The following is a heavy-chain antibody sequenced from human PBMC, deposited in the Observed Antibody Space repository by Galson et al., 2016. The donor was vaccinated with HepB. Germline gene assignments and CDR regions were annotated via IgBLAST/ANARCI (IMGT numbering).Heavy chain of an antibody. J-gene: IGHJ4*02. CDR1: GFTFSDYD. CDR3: ARDSSGRLWLLGGLDY. Sequence: SLRLSCAASGFTFSDYDMSWVRQAPGKGLEWVSYISSSGSYIYYADSVKGRFTISRDDPKNSLYLQMSSLRVEDPAVYYCARDSSGRLWLLGGLDYWGQGTLVTVSS. CDR2: ISSSGSYI. V-gene: IGHV3-11*04. D-gene: IGHD5-18*01.